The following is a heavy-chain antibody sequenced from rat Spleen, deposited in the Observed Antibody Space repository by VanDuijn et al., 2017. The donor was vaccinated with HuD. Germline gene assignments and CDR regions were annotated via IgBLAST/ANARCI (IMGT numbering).Heavy chain of an antibody. Sequence: EVQLVESGGGLVQPGRSLKLSCAASGFTFGDYDMAWVRQAPTKGLELVASISTTGGSTYYPDSVKGRFTISRDNAKSTLYLQMDSLRSEDTATYYCSKQGYYSGDFDYWGQGVMVTVSS. CDR3: SKQGYYSGDFDY. J-gene: IGHJ2*01. CDR1: GFTFGDYD. CDR2: ISTTGGST. V-gene: IGHV5-27*01. D-gene: IGHD1-1*01.